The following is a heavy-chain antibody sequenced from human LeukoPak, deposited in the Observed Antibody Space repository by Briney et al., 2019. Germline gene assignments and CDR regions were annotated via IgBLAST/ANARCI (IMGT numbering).Heavy chain of an antibody. CDR3: ARLVGNYYYYYMDV. CDR1: GGSISKSSYY. D-gene: IGHD2-21*01. J-gene: IGHJ6*03. CDR2: IYYSGST. V-gene: IGHV4-39*01. Sequence: SETLSLTCTVSGGSISKSSYYWGWIRQPPGKGLEWIGSIYYSGSTYYNPSLKSRVTISVGTSKNQFSLKLSSVTAADTAVYYCARLVGNYYYYYMDVWGKGTTVTVSS.